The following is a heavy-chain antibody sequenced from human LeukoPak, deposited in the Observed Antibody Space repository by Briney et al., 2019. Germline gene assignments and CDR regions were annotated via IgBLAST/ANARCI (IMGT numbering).Heavy chain of an antibody. CDR3: ARDSASKGLVVPEYYFDY. V-gene: IGHV4-39*07. J-gene: IGHJ4*02. CDR2: IYYSGST. Sequence: SETLPLTCAVYGGSFSSYYWGWIRQPPGKGLEWIGSIYYSGSTYYNPSLKSRVTISVDTSKNQFSLKLSSVTAADTAVYYCARDSASKGLVVPEYYFDYWGQGTLVTVSS. CDR1: GGSFSSYY. D-gene: IGHD2-2*01.